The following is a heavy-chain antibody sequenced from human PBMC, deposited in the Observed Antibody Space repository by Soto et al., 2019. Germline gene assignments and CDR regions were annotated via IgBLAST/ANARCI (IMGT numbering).Heavy chain of an antibody. CDR1: GGSISSYY. CDR3: AREIYYDSSGYQRRWFDP. D-gene: IGHD3-22*01. Sequence: PSETLSLTCTVSGGSISSYYWSWIRQPPGKGLEWIGYIYYSGSTNHNPSLKSRVTISVDTSKNQFSLKLSSVTAADTAVYYCAREIYYDSSGYQRRWFDPWGQGTLVTVSS. V-gene: IGHV4-59*01. CDR2: IYYSGST. J-gene: IGHJ5*02.